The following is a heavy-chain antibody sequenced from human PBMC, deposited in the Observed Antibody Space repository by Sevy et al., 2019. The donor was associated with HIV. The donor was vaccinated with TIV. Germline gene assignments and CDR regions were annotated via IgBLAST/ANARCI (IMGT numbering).Heavy chain of an antibody. Sequence: GGSLRLSCAASGFTFSSYWMHWVRQAPGKGLVWVSRINSDGSSTSYADSVKGRCTISRDNAKNTLYLQMKSLRAEDTAVYYCARVGIAAASDYYYYMDVWGKGTTVTVSS. CDR2: INSDGSST. D-gene: IGHD6-13*01. CDR1: GFTFSSYW. V-gene: IGHV3-74*01. J-gene: IGHJ6*03. CDR3: ARVGIAAASDYYYYMDV.